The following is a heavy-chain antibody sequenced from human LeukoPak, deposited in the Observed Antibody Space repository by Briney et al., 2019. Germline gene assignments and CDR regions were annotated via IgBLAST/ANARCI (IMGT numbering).Heavy chain of an antibody. CDR1: GYSFLSIP. D-gene: IGHD3-10*01. V-gene: IGHV1-18*01. CDR3: AREIGELLWFGEPLLPNYYMDV. CDR2: ITAYNDNT. J-gene: IGHJ6*03. Sequence: ASVKVSCKASGYSFLSIPMSWVRQAPGQGLEWMGWITAYNDNTHYVQKFQGRVTMTTDTLTTTAYMELTSLRPDDTAMYYCAREIGELLWFGEPLLPNYYMDVWGKGTTVTVSS.